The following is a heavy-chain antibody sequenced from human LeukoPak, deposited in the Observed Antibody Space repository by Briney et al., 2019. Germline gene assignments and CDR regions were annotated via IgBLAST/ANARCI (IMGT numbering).Heavy chain of an antibody. Sequence: GVSLRLSCTPSGFTFSAYGMHWVRQAPGKGLEWLAFIQPEGSNKYYADSVKGRFTISRDNSKNTLYLQMNSLRAEDTAVYYCAKGYCAPGSYGWFDPWGQGNLVIVSS. CDR2: IQPEGSNK. D-gene: IGHD3-10*01. V-gene: IGHV3-30*02. J-gene: IGHJ5*02. CDR1: GFTFSAYG. CDR3: AKGYCAPGSYGWFDP.